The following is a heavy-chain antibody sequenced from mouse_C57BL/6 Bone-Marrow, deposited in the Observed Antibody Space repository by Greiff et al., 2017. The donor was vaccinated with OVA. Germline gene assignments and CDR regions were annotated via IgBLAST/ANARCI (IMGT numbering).Heavy chain of an antibody. V-gene: IGHV2-4*01. CDR3: AKNSLYYDYDVPFAY. Sequence: VQRVESGPGLVQPSQCLSITCTVSGFSLTSYGVHWVRQPPGKGLEWLGVIWSGGSTDYNAAFISRLSISKDNSKSQVFFKMNSLQADDTAIYYCAKNSLYYDYDVPFAYWGQGTLVTVSA. J-gene: IGHJ3*01. CDR2: IWSGGST. D-gene: IGHD2-4*01. CDR1: GFSLTSYG.